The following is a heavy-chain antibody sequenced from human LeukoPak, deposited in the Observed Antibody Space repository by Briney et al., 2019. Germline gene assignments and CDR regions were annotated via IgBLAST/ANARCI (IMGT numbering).Heavy chain of an antibody. D-gene: IGHD3-22*01. CDR2: IYYSGST. V-gene: IGHV4-59*01. Sequence: SETLSLTCTVSGGSISSYYWSWIRQPPGKGLEWIGYIYYSGSTNYNPSLKSRVTISVDTSKNQFSLKLSSVTAADTAVYYCAREGYDSTIDYWGQGTPVTVSS. CDR3: AREGYDSTIDY. J-gene: IGHJ4*02. CDR1: GGSISSYY.